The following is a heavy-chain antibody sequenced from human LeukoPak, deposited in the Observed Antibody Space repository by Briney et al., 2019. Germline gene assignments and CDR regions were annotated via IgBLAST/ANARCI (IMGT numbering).Heavy chain of an antibody. D-gene: IGHD3-22*01. Sequence: GGSLRLSCAASGFTFSSYAMSWVRQAPGKGLECISGFSGSGGSTYYADSVKGRFTISRDNSKNTLYLQMNSLRAEDTAVYYCAKSTLIVVITLFDYWGQGTLVTVSS. CDR1: GFTFSSYA. CDR3: AKSTLIVVITLFDY. CDR2: FSGSGGST. V-gene: IGHV3-23*01. J-gene: IGHJ4*02.